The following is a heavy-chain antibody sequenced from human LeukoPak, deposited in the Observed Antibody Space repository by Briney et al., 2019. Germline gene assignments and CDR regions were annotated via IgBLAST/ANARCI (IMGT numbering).Heavy chain of an antibody. CDR3: AKGRAATVTSEY. CDR1: GFTFSSYA. D-gene: IGHD4-17*01. J-gene: IGHJ1*01. V-gene: IGHV3-23*01. Sequence: PGGSVRLSCAASGFTFSSYAMSWVCQAPEKGLEWVSGISGSGGSTYYADSLKGRFTISRDNSKNTLYLQMNSLRAEDTAVYYCAKGRAATVTSEYWGQGNRLTVSS. CDR2: ISGSGGST.